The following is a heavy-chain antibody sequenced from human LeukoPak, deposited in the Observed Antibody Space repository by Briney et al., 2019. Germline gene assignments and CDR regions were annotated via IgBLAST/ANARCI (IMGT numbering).Heavy chain of an antibody. CDR1: EFTFSSYV. Sequence: GGSLRLSCAASEFTFSSYVMNWVRQAPGRGLEWVSGIVGDGGSAYYADSVTGRFTIFRDNSKNTLYLQMNSLRDEDTAVYYCAKGGFGVYYFDTGAREPWSPSPQ. V-gene: IGHV3-23*01. J-gene: IGHJ4*02. D-gene: IGHD3-10*01. CDR2: IVGDGGSA. CDR3: AKGGFGVYYFDT.